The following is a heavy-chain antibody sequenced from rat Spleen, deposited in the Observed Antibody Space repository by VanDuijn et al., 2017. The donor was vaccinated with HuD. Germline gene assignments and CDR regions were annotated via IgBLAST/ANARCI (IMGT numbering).Heavy chain of an antibody. J-gene: IGHJ1*01. CDR1: GFTFSDYY. V-gene: IGHV5-29*01. CDR3: ARQGTNSSYYWYFDF. D-gene: IGHD3-5*01. Sequence: EVQLVESDGGLVQPGRSLKLSCAASGFTFSDYYMAWVRQAPTKGLEWVATISYVGSSTYYPDSVKGRFTISRDNAKSTLYLQMDSLRSEDTATYYCARQGTNSSYYWYFDFWGPGTMVTVSS. CDR2: ISYVGSST.